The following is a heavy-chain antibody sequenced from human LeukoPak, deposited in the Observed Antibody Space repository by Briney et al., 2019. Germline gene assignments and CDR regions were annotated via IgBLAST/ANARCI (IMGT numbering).Heavy chain of an antibody. CDR3: ARGRGYYYPDAFDI. D-gene: IGHD3-22*01. V-gene: IGHV4-4*07. CDR2: IYTSGST. Sequence: SETLSLTCTVSGGSISSYYWSWIRQPAGKGLEWIGRIYTSGSTNYNPSLKSRVTMSVDTSKKQFSLKLSSVTAADTAVYYCARGRGYYYPDAFDIWGQGTMVTVSS. J-gene: IGHJ3*02. CDR1: GGSISSYY.